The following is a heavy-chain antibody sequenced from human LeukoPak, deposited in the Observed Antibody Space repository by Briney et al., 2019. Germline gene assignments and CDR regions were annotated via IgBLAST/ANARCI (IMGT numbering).Heavy chain of an antibody. CDR3: ARDVTETGDIIVLVAASDI. Sequence: WASVKVSCKASGYTFTSYGISWVRQAPGQGLEWMGWISAYNGNTNYAQKLQGRVTMTTDTSTSTAYMELRSLRSDDTAVYYCARDVTETGDIIVLVAASDIWGQGTMVTVSS. CDR2: ISAYNGNT. CDR1: GYTFTSYG. D-gene: IGHD2-15*01. V-gene: IGHV1-18*01. J-gene: IGHJ3*02.